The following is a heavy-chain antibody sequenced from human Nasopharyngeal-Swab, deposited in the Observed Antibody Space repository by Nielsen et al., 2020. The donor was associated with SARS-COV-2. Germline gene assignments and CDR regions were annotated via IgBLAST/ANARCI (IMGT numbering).Heavy chain of an antibody. V-gene: IGHV3-11*04. D-gene: IGHD5-24*01. CDR2: ISSSGSTI. J-gene: IGHJ4*02. Sequence: WIRQPPGKGLEWVSYISSSGSTIYYADSVKGRFTISRDNSKNTLYLQMNSLRAEDTAVYYCARGRDGYNFPRYYFDYWGQGTLVTVSS. CDR3: ARGRDGYNFPRYYFDY.